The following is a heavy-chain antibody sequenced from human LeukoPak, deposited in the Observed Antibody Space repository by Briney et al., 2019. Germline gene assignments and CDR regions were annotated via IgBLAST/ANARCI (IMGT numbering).Heavy chain of an antibody. CDR2: ISASSSTI. J-gene: IGHJ4*02. V-gene: IGHV3-48*01. Sequence: PGGSLRLSCAASGFTFSSYSMNWVRQAPGKGLEWVSYISASSSTIYYADSLKGRFTISRDNAKNSLYLQMNSLTTEDTAVYYCARDGELDHDCWGQGTLVTVSS. CDR1: GFTFSSYS. D-gene: IGHD1-7*01. CDR3: ARDGELDHDC.